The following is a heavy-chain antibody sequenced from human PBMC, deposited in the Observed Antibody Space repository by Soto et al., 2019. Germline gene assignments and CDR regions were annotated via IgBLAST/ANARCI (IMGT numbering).Heavy chain of an antibody. J-gene: IGHJ6*02. Sequence: QLQLQESGPGLVKPSETLSLTCSVSGGSLSSGPYSWGWIRQPPGKGLEWIGTFYYSGSTHYNPSLASRVTISVDTSXXQXSXTVTSVTAADTAMYYCARLGGYCSSTSCYGYYGMDVWGQGTTVTVSS. D-gene: IGHD2-2*01. CDR2: FYYSGST. CDR1: GGSLSSGPYS. CDR3: ARLGGYCSSTSCYGYYGMDV. V-gene: IGHV4-39*01.